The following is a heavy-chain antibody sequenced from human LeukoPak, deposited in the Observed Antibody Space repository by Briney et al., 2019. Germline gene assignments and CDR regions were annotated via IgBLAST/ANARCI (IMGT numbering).Heavy chain of an antibody. CDR2: INSDGSST. J-gene: IGHJ4*02. V-gene: IGHV3-74*01. CDR3: AKAAYYYDSSGSGSNFGY. CDR1: GFTFSSYW. D-gene: IGHD3-22*01. Sequence: GSLRLSCAASGFTFSSYWMHWVRQAPGKGLVWVSRINSDGSSTSYADSVKGRFTISRDNAKNTLYLQMNSLRAEDTAVYYCAKAAYYYDSSGSGSNFGYWGQGTLVTVSS.